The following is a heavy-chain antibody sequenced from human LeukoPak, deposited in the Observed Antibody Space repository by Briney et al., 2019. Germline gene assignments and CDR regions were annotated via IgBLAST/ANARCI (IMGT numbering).Heavy chain of an antibody. CDR2: VSDGGHNT. D-gene: IGHD6-13*01. CDR3: ARSLGTGSSSCSFDY. Sequence: NPGGSLRLSCAASGFTLSNFAMNWVRQTPGKGVEWVSTVSDGGHNTYYTDSVRGRFTISRDNSKNTLHLQMNSLRAEDTAIYYCARSLGTGSSSCSFDYWGQVILVTVSS. J-gene: IGHJ4*02. CDR1: GFTLSNFA. V-gene: IGHV3-23*01.